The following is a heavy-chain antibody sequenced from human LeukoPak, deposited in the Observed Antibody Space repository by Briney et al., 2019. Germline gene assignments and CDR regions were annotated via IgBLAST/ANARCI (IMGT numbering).Heavy chain of an antibody. CDR1: GYTFTGYW. CDR2: ISPSGGST. CDR3: ARGVGATISYYHYYIDV. V-gene: IGHV1-46*01. Sequence: GASVKVSCKAFGYTFTGYWMHWVRQAPGQGPEWMGVISPSGGSTIYAQKFKGRVTLTRDMSTSTDYLELSSLRSEDTAVYYCARGVGATISYYHYYIDVWGKGTTVTVSS. D-gene: IGHD1-26*01. J-gene: IGHJ6*03.